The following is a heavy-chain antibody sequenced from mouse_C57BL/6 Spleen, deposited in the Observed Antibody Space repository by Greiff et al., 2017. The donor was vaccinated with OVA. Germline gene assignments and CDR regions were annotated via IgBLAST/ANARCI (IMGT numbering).Heavy chain of an antibody. CDR1: GYTFTDYE. Sequence: QVQLKQSGAELVRPGASVTLSCKASGYTFTDYEMHWVKQTPVHGLEWIGAIDPETGGTAYNQKFKGKAILTADKSSSTAYMELRSLTSEDSAVYYCTRSGTVVADYFDYWGQGTTLTVSS. CDR3: TRSGTVVADYFDY. J-gene: IGHJ2*01. V-gene: IGHV1-15*01. D-gene: IGHD1-1*01. CDR2: IDPETGGT.